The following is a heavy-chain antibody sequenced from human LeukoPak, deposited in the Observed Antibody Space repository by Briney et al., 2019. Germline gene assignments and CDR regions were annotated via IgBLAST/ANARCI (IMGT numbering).Heavy chain of an antibody. D-gene: IGHD6-6*01. CDR1: GGSISSSNYY. CDR2: IYYSGTT. Sequence: SETLSLTCTLSGGSISSSNYYWGWIRQPPGKGLEWIGSIYYSGTTFYNPSLKSRVTISVDTSKNQFSLKLSSVTAADTAVYYCARGEYSSSFDYWGQGTLVTVSS. V-gene: IGHV4-39*07. CDR3: ARGEYSSSFDY. J-gene: IGHJ4*02.